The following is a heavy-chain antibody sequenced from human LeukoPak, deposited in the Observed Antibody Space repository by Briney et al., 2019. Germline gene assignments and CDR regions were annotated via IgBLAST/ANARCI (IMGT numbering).Heavy chain of an antibody. CDR2: IKYDGSAT. Sequence: GGSLRLSCAASGFTFSNYWMHWIRQVPGKGLVWVSHIKYDGSATNYADSVKGRFTISRDNAKNTLYLQMNSLRAEDTAVYFCVSGSLQSGYNLDYWGQGALVTVS. CDR1: GFTFSNYW. CDR3: VSGSLQSGYNLDY. V-gene: IGHV3-74*01. D-gene: IGHD3-3*01. J-gene: IGHJ4*02.